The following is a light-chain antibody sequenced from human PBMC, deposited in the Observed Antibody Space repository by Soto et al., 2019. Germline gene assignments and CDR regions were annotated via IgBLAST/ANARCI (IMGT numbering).Light chain of an antibody. CDR3: QQYRNSLYT. CDR2: GAS. CDR1: QSVSSSY. V-gene: IGKV3-20*01. Sequence: EIVLTQSPGTLSLSPGERATLSCMASQSVSSSYLAWYQQKPGQAPRLLIYGASSRATGIPDRFSGSGSGTDFTLTISRLEPEDFAVYYCQQYRNSLYTFGQGTKLEIK. J-gene: IGKJ2*01.